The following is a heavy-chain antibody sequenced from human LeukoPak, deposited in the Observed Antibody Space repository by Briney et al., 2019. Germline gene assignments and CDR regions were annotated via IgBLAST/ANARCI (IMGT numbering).Heavy chain of an antibody. V-gene: IGHV1-69*13. D-gene: IGHD6-13*01. J-gene: IGHJ5*02. Sequence: GASVKVSCKASGGTFSSYAISWVRQAPGQGLEWMGGIIPIFGTANYAQKFQGRVTITAYESTSTAYMELSSLRSEDTAVYYCARALIAAAPGWFDPWGQGTLVTVSS. CDR3: ARALIAAAPGWFDP. CDR1: GGTFSSYA. CDR2: IIPIFGTA.